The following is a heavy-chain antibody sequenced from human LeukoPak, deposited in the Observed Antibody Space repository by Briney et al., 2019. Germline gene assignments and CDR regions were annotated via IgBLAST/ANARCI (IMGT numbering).Heavy chain of an antibody. CDR1: GGSISSYY. D-gene: IGHD3-22*01. Sequence: SETLSLTCTVSGGSISSYYWSWIRQPAGKGLEWIGRIYTSGSTNYNPSLKSRVTMSVDTSKNQFSLKLSSVTAADTAVYYCARDVPYYYDSSGYYLFDPWGQGTLVTVSS. J-gene: IGHJ5*02. CDR3: ARDVPYYYDSSGYYLFDP. CDR2: IYTSGST. V-gene: IGHV4-4*07.